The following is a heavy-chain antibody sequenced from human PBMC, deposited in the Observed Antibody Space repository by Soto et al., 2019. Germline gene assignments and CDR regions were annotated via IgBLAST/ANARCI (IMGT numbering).Heavy chain of an antibody. V-gene: IGHV3-23*01. CDR2: ISGSGGST. Sequence: GGSLRLSCAASGFTFSSYAMSWVRQAPGKGLEWVSAISGSGGSTYYADSVKGRFTISRDNSKNTLYLQMNSLRAEDTAVYYCAKFSVRGVPTPSSYYGMHARRHAPPVTV. CDR1: GFTFSSYA. CDR3: AKFSVRGVPTPSSYYGMHA. J-gene: IGHJ6*02. D-gene: IGHD3-10*02.